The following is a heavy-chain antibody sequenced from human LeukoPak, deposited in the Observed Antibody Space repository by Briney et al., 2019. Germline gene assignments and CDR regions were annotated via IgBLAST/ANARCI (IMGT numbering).Heavy chain of an antibody. V-gene: IGHV3-7*01. D-gene: IGHD3-3*01. CDR2: IKQDGSEK. J-gene: IGHJ4*02. Sequence: GESLRLSCAASGFTFSTYWMSWVRQAPGKGLEWVANIKQDGSEKYYVDSVKGRFTISRDNAKNSVYLQMNSLRAEDTAVYYCAREGNPYYDFWSGYHSYLDYWGPGTLVTVSS. CDR3: AREGNPYYDFWSGYHSYLDY. CDR1: GFTFSTYW.